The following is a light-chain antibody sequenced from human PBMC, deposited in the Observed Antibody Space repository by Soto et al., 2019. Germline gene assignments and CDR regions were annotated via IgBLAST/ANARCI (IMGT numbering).Light chain of an antibody. J-gene: IGKJ2*01. CDR2: AAS. V-gene: IGKV1-8*01. Sequence: AIRMTQSPSSFSASTGDRVTITCRASQGISSYLAWYQQKPGKAPKLLIYAASTLQSGVPSRFSGSGSGTDFTLTISCLQSEDFATYYCQQYYRLMYTFGQGTKLEIK. CDR3: QQYYRLMYT. CDR1: QGISSY.